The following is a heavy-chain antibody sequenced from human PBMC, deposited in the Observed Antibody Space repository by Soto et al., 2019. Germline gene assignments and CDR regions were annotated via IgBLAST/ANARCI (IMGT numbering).Heavy chain of an antibody. CDR3: ARALGYGSGASVSHYLDY. CDR2: IKMDASEK. D-gene: IGHD3-10*01. V-gene: IGHV3-7*01. J-gene: IGHJ4*01. CDR1: GFTFGSSW. Sequence: VQLVESGGGLVQPGGSLRLSCAASGFTFGSSWMSWVRQAPGKGLEWLATIKMDASEKKYVASVTGRFTRSRDNAKNSLYRQIAGLRAEDSAVYYCARALGYGSGASVSHYLDYWGHGTLVNVSS.